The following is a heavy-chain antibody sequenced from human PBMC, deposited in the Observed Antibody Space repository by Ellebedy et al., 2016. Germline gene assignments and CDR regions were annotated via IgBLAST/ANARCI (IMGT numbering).Heavy chain of an antibody. CDR1: GFTFSNYW. CDR2: INSVASST. D-gene: IGHD3-10*01. V-gene: IGHV3-74*01. J-gene: IGHJ4*02. CDR3: ARLKADYGSGSL. Sequence: GESLKISXTASGFTFSNYWMHWVRQAPGKGLVWVSRINSVASSTGYADSVKGRFTISRDNAKNTLYLQMNSLRAEDTAVYYCARLKADYGSGSLWGQGTLVTVSS.